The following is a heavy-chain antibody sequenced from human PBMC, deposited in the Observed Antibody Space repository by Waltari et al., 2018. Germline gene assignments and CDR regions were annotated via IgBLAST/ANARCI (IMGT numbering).Heavy chain of an antibody. Sequence: QVQLQESGPGLVKPSETLSLTCTVSGGPISRSYWSWIRQPPGKGLEWIGYIYYSGSTNYNPSLKSRVTISVDTSKNQFSLKLSSVTAADTAVYYCARDDYGDYSFYYWGQGTLVTVSS. CDR3: ARDDYGDYSFYY. V-gene: IGHV4-59*01. J-gene: IGHJ4*02. CDR1: GGPISRSY. CDR2: IYYSGST. D-gene: IGHD4-17*01.